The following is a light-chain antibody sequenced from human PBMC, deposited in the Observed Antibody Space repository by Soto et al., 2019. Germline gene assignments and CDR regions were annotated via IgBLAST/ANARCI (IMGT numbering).Light chain of an antibody. CDR2: EVT. CDR3: HSSTFSGTYF. CDR1: SSDVGSYNR. J-gene: IGLJ1*01. Sequence: QSVLTQPPSVSGSPGQSVAISCTGDSSDVGSYNRVSWYQQSPGTAPKLIIYEVTTRPSGVPDRFSGSKSGNTASLTISGLQAEDESDYFCHSSTFSGTYFSGIGPKV. V-gene: IGLV2-18*02.